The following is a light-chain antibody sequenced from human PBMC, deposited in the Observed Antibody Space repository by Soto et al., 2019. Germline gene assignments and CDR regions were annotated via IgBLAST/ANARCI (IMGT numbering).Light chain of an antibody. Sequence: SALTQPPSASGSPGQSVTISCTGTSSDVGGYNYVSWYQQHPGKAPKLMIYEVNKRPSGVPDRFSGSKSGNTASLTASGLQAEDEADYYCKSYEGSNIYVFGTGTKVTVL. CDR2: EVN. CDR1: SSDVGGYNY. V-gene: IGLV2-8*01. J-gene: IGLJ1*01. CDR3: KSYEGSNIYV.